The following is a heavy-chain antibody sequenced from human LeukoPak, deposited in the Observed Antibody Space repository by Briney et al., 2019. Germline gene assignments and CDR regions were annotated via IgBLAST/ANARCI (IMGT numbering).Heavy chain of an antibody. D-gene: IGHD4-17*01. V-gene: IGHV4-4*02. CDR3: ATSTVMNEYCFAY. CDR2: IYHSGST. J-gene: IGHJ4*02. Sequence: PSETLSLTCAVFGGSMSSTKWWSWVRQPPGKGLEWIGEIYHSGSTNYNPSLKSRITISVDRSKNQVSLNLSSVTAADTAVYYCATSTVMNEYCFAYWAQGTLATVSS. CDR1: GGSMSSTKW.